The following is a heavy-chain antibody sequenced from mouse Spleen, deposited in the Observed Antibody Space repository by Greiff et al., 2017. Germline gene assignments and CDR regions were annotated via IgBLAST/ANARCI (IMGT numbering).Heavy chain of an antibody. Sequence: DVKLVESGGGLVKLGGSLKLSCAASGFTFSSYAMSWVRQTPEKRLEWVATISSGGGNTYYPDSVKGRFTISRDNAKNTLYLQMSSLKSEDTAMYYCASFVPDYFDYWGQGTTLTVSS. J-gene: IGHJ2*01. CDR3: ASFVPDYFDY. V-gene: IGHV5-9*04. CDR2: ISSGGGNT. CDR1: GFTFSSYA.